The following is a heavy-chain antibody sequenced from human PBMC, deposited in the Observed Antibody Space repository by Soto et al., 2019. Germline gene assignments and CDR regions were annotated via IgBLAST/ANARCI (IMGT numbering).Heavy chain of an antibody. J-gene: IGHJ5*02. CDR1: GYTFTGYY. Sequence: GASVKVSCKASGYTFTGYYMLWVRQAPGQGLEGMGWINPNSGGTNYAQKFQGWVTMTMDTSISTAYMELSRLRSDDTAVYYCARSAQRTRYCSGRSCSGWFDPWGQGTLVTVSS. CDR2: INPNSGGT. V-gene: IGHV1-2*04. D-gene: IGHD2-15*01. CDR3: ARSAQRTRYCSGRSCSGWFDP.